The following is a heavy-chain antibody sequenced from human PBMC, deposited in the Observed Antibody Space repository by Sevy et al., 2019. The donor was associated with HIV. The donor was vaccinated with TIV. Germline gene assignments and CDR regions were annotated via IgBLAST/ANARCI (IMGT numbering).Heavy chain of an antibody. CDR1: GFTVSSNY. CDR3: ARVGTDYDILTGYPPWYFDY. J-gene: IGHJ4*02. Sequence: GESLKISCAASGFTVSSNYMSWVRQAPGKGLEWVSVIYSGGSTYYADSVKGRFTISRDNSKNTLYLQMNSLRAEDTAVYYCARVGTDYDILTGYPPWYFDYWGQGTLVTVSS. CDR2: IYSGGST. V-gene: IGHV3-53*01. D-gene: IGHD3-9*01.